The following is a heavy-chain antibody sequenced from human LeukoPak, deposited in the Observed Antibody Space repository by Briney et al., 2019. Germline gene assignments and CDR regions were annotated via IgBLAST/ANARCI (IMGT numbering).Heavy chain of an antibody. V-gene: IGHV3-53*01. CDR3: ARQAGSDPLDY. Sequence: GGSLRLSSAASGFTVSSNYMSWVRQAPGKGLEWVSVIYSGGSTYYADSVKGRFTISRDNSKNTLYLQMNSLRAEDTAVYYCARQAGSDPLDYWGQGTLVTVSS. CDR1: GFTVSSNY. J-gene: IGHJ4*02. CDR2: IYSGGST. D-gene: IGHD1-26*01.